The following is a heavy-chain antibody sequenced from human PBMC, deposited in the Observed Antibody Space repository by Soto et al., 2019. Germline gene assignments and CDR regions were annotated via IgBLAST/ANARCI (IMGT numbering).Heavy chain of an antibody. CDR2: IKQDGSEQ. J-gene: IGHJ6*02. Sequence: GGSLRLSCAASGFTFTNYWMTWVRQAPGKGLEWVANIKQDGSEQYSVDSVKGRFTISRDNAKNSLYLQMNSLRAEDTAVYYCARDFWSGPNYFYGMDVWGQGTTVTV. CDR1: GFTFTNYW. CDR3: ARDFWSGPNYFYGMDV. D-gene: IGHD3-3*01. V-gene: IGHV3-7*01.